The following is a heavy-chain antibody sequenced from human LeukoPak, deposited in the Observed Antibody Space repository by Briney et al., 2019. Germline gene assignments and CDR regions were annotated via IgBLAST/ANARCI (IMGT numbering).Heavy chain of an antibody. Sequence: PSETLSLTCAVYGGSFSGYYWSWIRQPPGKGLEWIGEINHSGSTNYNPSLKSRVTISVDTSKNQFSLKLSSVTAADTAVYYCARRGDHDSSGYVDIWGQGTMVTVSS. CDR3: ARRGDHDSSGYVDI. J-gene: IGHJ3*02. V-gene: IGHV4-34*01. CDR2: INHSGST. CDR1: GGSFSGYY. D-gene: IGHD3-22*01.